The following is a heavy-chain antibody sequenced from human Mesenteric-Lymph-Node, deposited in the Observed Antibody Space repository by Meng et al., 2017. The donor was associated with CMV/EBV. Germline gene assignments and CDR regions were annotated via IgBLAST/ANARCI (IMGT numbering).Heavy chain of an antibody. J-gene: IGHJ3*02. CDR3: ARVGYCSSTSCPDDAFDI. CDR2: IYHSGST. Sequence: SISSSNWWSWVRQPPGKGLEWIGEIYHSGSTNYNPSLKGRVTISVDKSKNQFSLKLSSVTAADTAVYHCARVGYCSSTSCPDDAFDIWGQGTMVTVSS. V-gene: IGHV4-4*02. CDR1: SISSSNW. D-gene: IGHD2-2*01.